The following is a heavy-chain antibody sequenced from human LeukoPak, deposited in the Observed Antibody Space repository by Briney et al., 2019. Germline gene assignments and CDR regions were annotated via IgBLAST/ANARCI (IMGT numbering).Heavy chain of an antibody. CDR3: ARAPYDSSAAYYYYGMDV. V-gene: IGHV1-2*04. D-gene: IGHD3-22*01. CDR2: INPNSGGT. CDR1: GYTFTGYY. Sequence: ASVKVSCKASGYTFTGYYMHWVRQAPGQGLEWMGWINPNSGGTNYAQKFQGWVTMTRDTSISTAYMELSRLRSDDTAVYYCARAPYDSSAAYYYYGMDVWGQGTTVTVSS. J-gene: IGHJ6*02.